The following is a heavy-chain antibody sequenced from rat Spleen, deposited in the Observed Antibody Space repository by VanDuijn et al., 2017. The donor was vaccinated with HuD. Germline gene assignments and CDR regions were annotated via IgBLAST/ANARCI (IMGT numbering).Heavy chain of an antibody. V-gene: IGHV2-16*01. CDR2: IWAGGGT. CDR1: GFSLTSYH. J-gene: IGHJ4*01. Sequence: QVQLKESGPGLVQPSQTLSLTCTVSGFSLTSYHVSWVRQSPGKSLVWMGTIWAGGGTNYNSAVQSRLSISRDTSKSQVFLKMNSLQAEDTAMYFCARSLPIMDAWGQGASVTVSS. CDR3: ARSLPIMDA.